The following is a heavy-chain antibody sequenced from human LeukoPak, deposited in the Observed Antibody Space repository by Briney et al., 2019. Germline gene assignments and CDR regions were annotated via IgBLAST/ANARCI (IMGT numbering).Heavy chain of an antibody. Sequence: GGSLRLSCAASGFTFSSYWMHWVRQAPGKGLVWVSRINSDGRSTNYADSVKGRFTISRDNSKNTLYLQMNSLRAEDTAVYYCAKTVTVTTSAFDIWGQGTMVTVSS. D-gene: IGHD4-17*01. CDR1: GFTFSSYW. V-gene: IGHV3-74*01. CDR3: AKTVTVTTSAFDI. J-gene: IGHJ3*02. CDR2: INSDGRST.